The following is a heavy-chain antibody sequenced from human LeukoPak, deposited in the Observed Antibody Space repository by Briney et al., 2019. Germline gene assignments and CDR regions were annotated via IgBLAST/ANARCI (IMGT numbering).Heavy chain of an antibody. J-gene: IGHJ4*02. D-gene: IGHD6-13*01. V-gene: IGHV4-31*11. CDR2: IYYSGST. CDR1: GGSISSGGYY. CDR3: ARGPVFGIAAAGTFDY. Sequence: SQTLSLTCAVSGGSISSGGYYWSWIRQHPGKGLEWIGYIYYSGSTYYNPSLKSRVTISVDTSKNQFSLKLSSVTAADTAVYYCARGPVFGIAAAGTFDYWGQGTLVTVSS.